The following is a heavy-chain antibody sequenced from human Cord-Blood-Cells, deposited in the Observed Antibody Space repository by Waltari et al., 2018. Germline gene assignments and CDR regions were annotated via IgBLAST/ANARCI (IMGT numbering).Heavy chain of an antibody. CDR2: IIPIIGIA. D-gene: IGHD2-8*01. Sequence: QVQLVQFGAEVKKPGSSVKVSCKASGGTFSSYAISWVRQCPGQGLEWMGRIIPIIGIANYAQKFQGRVTITADKSTSTAYMELSSLRSEDTAVYYFARTYCTNGVCFYDAFDIWGQGTMVTVSS. V-gene: IGHV1-69*09. CDR3: ARTYCTNGVCFYDAFDI. CDR1: GGTFSSYA. J-gene: IGHJ3*02.